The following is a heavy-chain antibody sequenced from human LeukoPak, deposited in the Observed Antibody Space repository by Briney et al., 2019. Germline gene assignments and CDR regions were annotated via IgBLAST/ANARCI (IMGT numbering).Heavy chain of an antibody. CDR3: ARAGGLGRGDFDY. Sequence: ASVKVSCKASGYTFTSYGISWVRQAPGQGLEWMGWISPNSGGTNYAQKFQGRVTMTRDTSISTAYMELSRLRSDDTAVYYCARAGGLGRGDFDYWGQGTLVTVSS. CDR2: ISPNSGGT. D-gene: IGHD3-10*01. CDR1: GYTFTSYG. V-gene: IGHV1-2*02. J-gene: IGHJ4*02.